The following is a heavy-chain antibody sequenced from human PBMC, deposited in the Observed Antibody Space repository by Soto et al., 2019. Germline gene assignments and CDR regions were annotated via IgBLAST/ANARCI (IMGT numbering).Heavy chain of an antibody. CDR3: ASEALGRTGDAFDI. CDR2: IYSGGST. J-gene: IGHJ3*02. V-gene: IGHV3-53*01. CDR1: GFTVSSNY. Sequence: GESLKISCAASGFTVSSNYMSWVRQAPGKGLEWVSVIYSGGSTYYADSVKGRFTISRDNSKNTLYLQMNSLRAEDTAVYYCASEALGRTGDAFDIWGQGTMVTVSS. D-gene: IGHD3-16*01.